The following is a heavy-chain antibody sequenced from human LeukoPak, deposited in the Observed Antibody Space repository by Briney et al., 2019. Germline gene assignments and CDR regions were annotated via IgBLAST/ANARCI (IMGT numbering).Heavy chain of an antibody. Sequence: GGSLRLSCAASGFTFSDYYMTWVRQAPGKGLEWVSYISDSGRTMYYADSVKGRLTISRDNTKKVLYLQMNSLRAEDTAVYYCAKEYSGYDFDYWGQGTLVTVSS. D-gene: IGHD5-12*01. V-gene: IGHV3-11*01. CDR2: ISDSGRTM. CDR3: AKEYSGYDFDY. CDR1: GFTFSDYY. J-gene: IGHJ4*02.